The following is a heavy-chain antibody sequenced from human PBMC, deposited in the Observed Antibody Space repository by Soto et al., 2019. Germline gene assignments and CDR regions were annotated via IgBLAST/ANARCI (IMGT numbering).Heavy chain of an antibody. Sequence: GGSLRLSCAASGFTFSDYYMSWIRQAPGKGLEWVSYISGSGSTIYYADSVKGRFTISRDNAKNSLYLQMNSLRAEDTALYYCAKDMGTAMVPGPGYYYYGMDVWGQGTTVTVSS. V-gene: IGHV3-11*01. CDR2: ISGSGSTI. CDR3: AKDMGTAMVPGPGYYYYGMDV. J-gene: IGHJ6*02. CDR1: GFTFSDYY. D-gene: IGHD5-18*01.